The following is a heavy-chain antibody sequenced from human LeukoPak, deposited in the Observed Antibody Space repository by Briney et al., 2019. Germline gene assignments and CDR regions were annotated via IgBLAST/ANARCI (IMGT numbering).Heavy chain of an antibody. Sequence: SETLSLTCAVYGGSFSGYYWNWIRQPPGKGLQWIGEINHSGSTNYNPSLKSRVTISVDTSKNDFSLKLSSVNAADTAVYYCEREPEYDILTGYYNERYFDYWGQGTLVTVSS. J-gene: IGHJ4*02. D-gene: IGHD3-9*01. CDR1: GGSFSGYY. CDR2: INHSGST. CDR3: EREPEYDILTGYYNERYFDY. V-gene: IGHV4-34*01.